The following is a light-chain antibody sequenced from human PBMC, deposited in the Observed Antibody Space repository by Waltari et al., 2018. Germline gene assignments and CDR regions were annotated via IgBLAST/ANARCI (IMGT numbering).Light chain of an antibody. V-gene: IGLV2-11*01. J-gene: IGLJ1*01. CDR1: SSDIGIFNY. CDR2: DVS. Sequence: QAALTQPPSVSGSPGQSVTISCTGTSSDIGIFNYVSWYQQHPGKAPKLMISDVSKRPSGVSDRFSGSKSGYTASLTISGLQAEDEADYYCSSYAGSNTYIFGAGTRLTVL. CDR3: SSYAGSNTYI.